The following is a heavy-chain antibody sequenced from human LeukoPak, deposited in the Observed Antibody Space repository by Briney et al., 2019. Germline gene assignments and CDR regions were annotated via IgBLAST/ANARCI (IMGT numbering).Heavy chain of an antibody. CDR2: IWYDGSNK. Sequence: GGSLRLSCAASGFTFSYYGMHWVRQAPGKGLEWVAVIWYDGSNKYYVDPVKGRFTISRDNSKNTLYLQMNSLRAEDTAVYYCARARMVGDNTYYFEYWGQGTLVTVSS. V-gene: IGHV3-33*01. J-gene: IGHJ4*02. CDR3: ARARMVGDNTYYFEY. CDR1: GFTFSYYG. D-gene: IGHD1-26*01.